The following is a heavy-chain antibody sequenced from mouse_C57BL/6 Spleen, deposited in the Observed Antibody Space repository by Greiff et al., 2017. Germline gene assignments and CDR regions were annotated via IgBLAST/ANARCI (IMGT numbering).Heavy chain of an antibody. Sequence: QVQLQQSGAELVKPGASVKLSCKASGYTFTSYWMHWVKQRPGQGLEWIGMLHPNSGSTNYNEKFKSKATLTVDQSSSTAYMQLSSLTSEDSAVYYCARGVILYDGSYYCGYWGQGTTLTVSS. CDR2: LHPNSGST. CDR1: GYTFTSYW. CDR3: ARGVILYDGSYYCGY. J-gene: IGHJ2*01. D-gene: IGHD2-3*01. V-gene: IGHV1-64*01.